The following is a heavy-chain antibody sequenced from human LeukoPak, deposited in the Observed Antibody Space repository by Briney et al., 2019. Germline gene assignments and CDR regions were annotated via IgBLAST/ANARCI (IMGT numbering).Heavy chain of an antibody. D-gene: IGHD3-22*01. Sequence: GASVKVSCKASGGTFNSFVISWVRQAPGQGLEWMGGIIPLFGTANYAQKFQDRATITADESTSTACMELSSLRSEDTAFYYCARLGGDSSDYPFDHWGQGTLVTVSS. V-gene: IGHV1-69*13. CDR2: IIPLFGTA. CDR3: ARLGGDSSDYPFDH. J-gene: IGHJ4*02. CDR1: GGTFNSFV.